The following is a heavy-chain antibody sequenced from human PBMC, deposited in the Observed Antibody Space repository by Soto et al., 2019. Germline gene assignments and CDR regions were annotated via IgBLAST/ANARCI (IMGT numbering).Heavy chain of an antibody. CDR2: IYHSGSA. Sequence: QVQLQESGPGLVKPSGTLSVTCAVSGESISTDHWWSWVRQPPGKGLEWIGEIYHSGSANYNPSLKCRVTLADDKSKTQFSLKLSSVTAADTAVYYCASARWDYWGQGTLVTVSS. V-gene: IGHV4-4*02. J-gene: IGHJ4*02. CDR1: GESISTDHW. CDR3: ASARWDY.